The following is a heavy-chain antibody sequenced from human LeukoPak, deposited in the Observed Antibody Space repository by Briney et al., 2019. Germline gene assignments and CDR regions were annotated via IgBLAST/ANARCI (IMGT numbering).Heavy chain of an antibody. V-gene: IGHV5-51*01. D-gene: IGHD4-11*01. CDR3: ARDHHSNHPGDYFDY. Sequence: GESLKISCKGYGYSFTSYWIGWVRQMPGKGLEWMGIIYPGDSDTRYSPSFQGQVTISADKSISTAYLQWSSLKASDTAVYYCARDHHSNHPGDYFDYWGQGTLVTVSS. J-gene: IGHJ4*02. CDR1: GYSFTSYW. CDR2: IYPGDSDT.